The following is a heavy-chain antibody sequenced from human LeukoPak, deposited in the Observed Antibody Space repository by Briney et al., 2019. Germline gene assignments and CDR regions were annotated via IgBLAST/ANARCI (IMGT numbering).Heavy chain of an antibody. CDR1: GGSISSSSYY. V-gene: IGHV4-39*02. CDR3: ARDGGYCSSTSCYNWFDP. D-gene: IGHD2-2*01. Sequence: SETLSLTCTVSGGSISSSSYYWGWIRQPPGKGLEWIGSIYYSGSTCYNPSLKSRVTISVDTSKNQFSLKLSSVTAADTAVYYCARDGGYCSSTSCYNWFDPWGQGTLVTVSS. J-gene: IGHJ5*02. CDR2: IYYSGST.